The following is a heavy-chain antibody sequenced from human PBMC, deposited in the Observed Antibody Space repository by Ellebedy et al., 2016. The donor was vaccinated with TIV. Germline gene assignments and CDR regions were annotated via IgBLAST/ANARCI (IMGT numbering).Heavy chain of an antibody. CDR3: AKDAYHAAFDF. Sequence: GGSLRLXXAASGFTFSTYAMHWVRQAPGRELEWVTMILNDGGEKYADFVKGRFTISRDNSNNMVYLQMNSLRVEDTAVYYCAKDAYHAAFDFWGQGTPVTVSS. D-gene: IGHD6-25*01. CDR1: GFTFSTYA. V-gene: IGHV3-30*18. CDR2: ILNDGGE. J-gene: IGHJ4*02.